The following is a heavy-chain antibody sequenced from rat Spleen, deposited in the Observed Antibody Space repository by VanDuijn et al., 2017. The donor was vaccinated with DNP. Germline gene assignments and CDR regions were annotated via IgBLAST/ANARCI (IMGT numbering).Heavy chain of an antibody. V-gene: IGHV5-7*01. J-gene: IGHJ2*01. CDR1: GFTFSDYN. CDR3: TRTDGSYGFDY. CDR2: IGIVGGST. Sequence: EVQLVESGGGLVQPGRSLKLSCAASGFTFSDYNMAWVRQAPKKGLEWVATIGIVGGSTYYRDSVKGRFTGSRDDAKTTLYLQMNSLRSEDTATYYCTRTDGSYGFDYWGQGVMVTVSS. D-gene: IGHD1-3*01.